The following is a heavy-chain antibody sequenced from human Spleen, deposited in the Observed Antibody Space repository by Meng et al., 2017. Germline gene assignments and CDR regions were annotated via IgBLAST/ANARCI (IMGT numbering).Heavy chain of an antibody. J-gene: IGHJ2*01. CDR2: IYTSGST. V-gene: IGHV4-59*10. Sequence: SETLSLTCVVSGGSFSDYYWSWIRQPPGKGLEWIGRIYTSGSTNYNPSLKSRVTTSVDTSKNQFSLKLSSVTAADTAVYYCARGEKQQLVLKDWYFDLWGRGTLVTVSS. CDR1: GGSFSDYY. CDR3: ARGEKQQLVLKDWYFDL. D-gene: IGHD6-13*01.